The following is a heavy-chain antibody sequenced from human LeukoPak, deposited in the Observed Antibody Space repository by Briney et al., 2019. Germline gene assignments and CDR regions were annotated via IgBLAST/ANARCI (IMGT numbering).Heavy chain of an antibody. V-gene: IGHV1-18*01. D-gene: IGHD3-3*01. J-gene: IGHJ6*02. CDR1: GYTFTSYG. CDR2: ISAYNGNT. CDR3: ARCPGGYDFWSGFQDYYGVDV. Sequence: GASVKVSCKASGYTFTSYGISWVRQAPGQGLEWMGWISAYNGNTNYAQKLQGRVTMTTDTSTSTAYMELRSLRSDDTAVYYCARCPGGYDFWSGFQDYYGVDVWGQGTTVTVSS.